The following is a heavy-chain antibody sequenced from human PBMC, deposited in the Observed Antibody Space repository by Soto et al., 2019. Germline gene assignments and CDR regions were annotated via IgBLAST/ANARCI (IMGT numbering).Heavy chain of an antibody. CDR3: ARALKGGYHTNYYYYYGMDV. CDR2: IWYDGSNK. D-gene: IGHD3-22*01. CDR1: GFTFSSYG. J-gene: IGHJ6*02. V-gene: IGHV3-33*01. Sequence: PGGSLRLSCAASGFTFSSYGMHWVRQAPGKGLEWVAVIWYDGSNKYYADSVKGRFTISRDNSKNTLYLQMNSLRAEDTAVYYCARALKGGYHTNYYYYYGMDVWGQGTTVTVSS.